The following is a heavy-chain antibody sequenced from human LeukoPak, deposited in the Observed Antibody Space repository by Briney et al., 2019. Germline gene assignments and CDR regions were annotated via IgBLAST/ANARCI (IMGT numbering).Heavy chain of an antibody. D-gene: IGHD1-26*01. V-gene: IGHV4-59*01. CDR1: GGSISSYY. Sequence: SGTLSLTCTVSGGSISSYYWSWIRQPPGKGLEWIGYIYYSGSTNYNPSLKSRVTISVDTSKNQFSLKLSPVTAADTAVYYCARRGGYGATYFDYWGQGTLVTVSS. CDR2: IYYSGST. J-gene: IGHJ4*02. CDR3: ARRGGYGATYFDY.